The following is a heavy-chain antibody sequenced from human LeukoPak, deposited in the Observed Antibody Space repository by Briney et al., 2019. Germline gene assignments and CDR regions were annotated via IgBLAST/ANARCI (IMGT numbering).Heavy chain of an antibody. CDR2: ISSSSSTI. CDR1: GFTFSTYS. J-gene: IGHJ6*03. CDR3: AKVHSNYYYYMDV. Sequence: GGSLRLSCAASGFTFSTYSMTWVRQAPGKGLEWVSSISSSSSTIYYADSVKGRFTISRDNAKNSLYLQMNSLRAEDTAVYYCAKVHSNYYYYMDVWGKGTTVTVSS. V-gene: IGHV3-48*01. D-gene: IGHD2/OR15-2a*01.